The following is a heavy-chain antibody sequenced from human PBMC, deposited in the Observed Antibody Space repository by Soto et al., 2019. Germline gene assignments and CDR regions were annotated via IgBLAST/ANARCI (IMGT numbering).Heavy chain of an antibody. CDR3: AKGDCSGGSCYFSAFDI. D-gene: IGHD2-15*01. CDR2: IWFDGSEE. CDR1: GFSFNSYG. V-gene: IGHV3-30*02. J-gene: IGHJ3*02. Sequence: GGSLRLSCAASGFSFNSYGIHWVRQAPGKGLEWVAVIWFDGSEEYYTESVKGRFTISRDNSKNTLFLQMNSLRAEDTAVYFCAKGDCSGGSCYFSAFDIWGQGTMVTVSS.